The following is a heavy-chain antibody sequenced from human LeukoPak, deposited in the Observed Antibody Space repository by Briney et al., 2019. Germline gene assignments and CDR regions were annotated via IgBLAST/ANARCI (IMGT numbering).Heavy chain of an antibody. CDR3: ARITGTTFGFSDY. CDR1: GYTFTDYY. CDR2: INPNSGGT. J-gene: IGHJ4*02. Sequence: VASVKVSCKASGYTFTDYYMHWVRQAPGQGLEWMGWINPNSGGTNYAQKFQGRVTMTRDTSISTAYMELSGLRSDDTAVYYCARITGTTFGFSDYWGQGTLVTVSS. D-gene: IGHD3-16*01. V-gene: IGHV1-2*02.